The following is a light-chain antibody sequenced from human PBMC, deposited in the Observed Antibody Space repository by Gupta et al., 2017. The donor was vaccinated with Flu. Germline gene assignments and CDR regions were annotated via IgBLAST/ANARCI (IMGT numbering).Light chain of an antibody. CDR1: QSLLHSYGYNY. J-gene: IGKJ1*01. CDR3: MQALQTPRT. V-gene: IGKV2-28*01. Sequence: DIVMTQSPLSLPVTPGEPASISCRSNQSLLHSYGYNYLDWYLQKPGQSPQLLIYLGSNRASGVSDRFSGSGSGTDFTLKISRVEAEDVGLYYGMQALQTPRTFGQGTKVEIK. CDR2: LGS.